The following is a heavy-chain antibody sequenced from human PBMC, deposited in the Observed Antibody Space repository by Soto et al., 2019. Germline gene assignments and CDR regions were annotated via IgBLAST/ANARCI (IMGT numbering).Heavy chain of an antibody. D-gene: IGHD2-15*01. Sequence: GGSLRLSCAASGFTFYGYAMHWVRQAPGKGLEWVSGISWNSGRIGSADSVKGRFTISRDNAKNSLYLQMNSLRAEDTALYYCAKDMGIVVVVAANAFDIWGQGTMVTVSS. V-gene: IGHV3-9*01. CDR3: AKDMGIVVVVAANAFDI. CDR2: ISWNSGRI. CDR1: GFTFYGYA. J-gene: IGHJ3*02.